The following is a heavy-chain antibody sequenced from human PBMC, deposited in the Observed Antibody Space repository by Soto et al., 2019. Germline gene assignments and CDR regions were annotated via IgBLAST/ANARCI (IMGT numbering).Heavy chain of an antibody. D-gene: IGHD2-2*01. CDR3: ARRPATVIYYYFDY. V-gene: IGHV1-69*12. J-gene: IGHJ4*02. CDR2: IIPVFVST. CDR1: GGTMRNYA. Sequence: QVQLVQSGAEVKKPGSSVKVSCKASGGTMRNYAISWLRQAPGQGLEWMGGIIPVFVSTNYAQKFQGRVTFTADASTSTAYMELSSLTSEDTAGYYCARRPATVIYYYFDYWGQGTLVTVSS.